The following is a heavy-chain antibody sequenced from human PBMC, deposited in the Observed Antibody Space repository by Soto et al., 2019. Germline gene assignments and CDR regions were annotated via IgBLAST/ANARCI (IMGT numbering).Heavy chain of an antibody. Sequence: GGSLRLSCAASGFTFNRYSLTWVRQAPGKGLEWVSYISSSSSTIYYADSVKGRFTISRDNGKNSLFLQMNSLRADDTAVYYCASGYCSGGDCYSWSFDHWGQGTLVTVSS. CDR1: GFTFNRYS. CDR2: ISSSSSTI. D-gene: IGHD2-15*01. CDR3: ASGYCSGGDCYSWSFDH. V-gene: IGHV3-48*01. J-gene: IGHJ4*02.